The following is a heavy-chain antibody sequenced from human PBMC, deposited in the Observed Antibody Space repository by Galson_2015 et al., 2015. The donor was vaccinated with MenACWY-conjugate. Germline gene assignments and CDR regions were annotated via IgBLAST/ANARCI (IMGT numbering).Heavy chain of an antibody. D-gene: IGHD2-8*01. V-gene: IGHV3-23*01. CDR1: GFTFSTYG. J-gene: IGHJ4*02. Sequence: SLRLSCAASGFTFSTYGMSWVRQAPGKGLEWDSAITGSGDTTYYADSVKGRFTISRDNSKNTLYLQMNSLRAEETAVYYCATMNGYFEYWGQGTLVTVSP. CDR3: ATMNGYFEY. CDR2: ITGSGDTT.